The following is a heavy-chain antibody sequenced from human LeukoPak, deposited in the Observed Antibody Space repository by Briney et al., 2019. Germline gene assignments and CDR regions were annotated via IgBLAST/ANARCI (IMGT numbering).Heavy chain of an antibody. Sequence: SETLSLTCTVSGDSISTTSYFWAWIRQPPGGGLEWIASIYYSGTTYYKSSLKSRVTISIERSKNHFSLNMNSLTAADTAVYYCARDSGTTGEVKFDPWGQGTLVTVSS. CDR2: IYYSGTT. J-gene: IGHJ5*02. D-gene: IGHD3-10*01. CDR3: ARDSGTTGEVKFDP. V-gene: IGHV4-39*07. CDR1: GDSISTTSYF.